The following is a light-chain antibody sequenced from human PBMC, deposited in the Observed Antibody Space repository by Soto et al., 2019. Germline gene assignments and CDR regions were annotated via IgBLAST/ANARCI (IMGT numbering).Light chain of an antibody. V-gene: IGKV3-20*01. CDR3: QQYGSSPQT. J-gene: IGKJ1*01. CDR1: QSVSSSY. CDR2: GTS. Sequence: IVLPQSPGTLSLTPGERAPLSCRASQSVSSSYLAWYQQKPGQAPRLLIYGTSIRATGIPDRFSGSGSGRDFTLTISRLEPEDFAVYYCQQYGSSPQTFGQGTKVDIK.